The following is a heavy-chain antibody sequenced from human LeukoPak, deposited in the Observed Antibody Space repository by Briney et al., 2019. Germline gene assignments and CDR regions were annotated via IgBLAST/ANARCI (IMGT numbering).Heavy chain of an antibody. CDR3: ARGGIAARSWFDP. CDR1: GASISSSSYY. V-gene: IGHV4-39*01. J-gene: IGHJ5*02. CDR2: IYYSGNT. D-gene: IGHD6-6*01. Sequence: SETLSLTCTVSGASISSSSYYWGWIRQPPGKGLEWIGSIYYSGNTYYNPSLKSRVTTSVDTSKNQFSLKLSSVTAADTAVYYCARGGIAARSWFDPWGQGTLVTVSS.